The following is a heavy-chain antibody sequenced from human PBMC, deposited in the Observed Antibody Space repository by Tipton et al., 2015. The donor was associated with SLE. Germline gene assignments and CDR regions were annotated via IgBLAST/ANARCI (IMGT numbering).Heavy chain of an antibody. Sequence: TLSLTCAVYGGSFSGYYWSWIRQHPGKGLEWIGYIYYSGSTYYTPSLKSRVTISLDTSKNQFSLKVSSVTAADTAVYYCARDNSGWYYFDYWGQGTLVTVSS. J-gene: IGHJ4*02. D-gene: IGHD6-19*01. V-gene: IGHV4-34*01. CDR3: ARDNSGWYYFDY. CDR2: IYYSGST. CDR1: GGSFSGYY.